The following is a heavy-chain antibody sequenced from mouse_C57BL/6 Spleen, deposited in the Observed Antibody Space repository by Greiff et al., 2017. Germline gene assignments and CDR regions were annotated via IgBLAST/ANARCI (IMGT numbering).Heavy chain of an antibody. D-gene: IGHD1-1*01. Sequence: QVQLQQPGAELVKPGASVKMSCTASGYTFTSYWITWVKQRPGQGLEWIGVIYPGSGSTHYNEKFKSKATLTVDTSSSTAYMQLSSLTSEDSAVYYCARAHYYGSGCDYWGQGTTLTVSS. CDR1: GYTFTSYW. J-gene: IGHJ2*01. CDR3: ARAHYYGSGCDY. V-gene: IGHV1-55*01. CDR2: IYPGSGST.